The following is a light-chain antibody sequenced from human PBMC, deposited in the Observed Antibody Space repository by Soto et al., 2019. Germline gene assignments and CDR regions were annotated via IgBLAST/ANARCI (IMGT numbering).Light chain of an antibody. CDR2: AAS. V-gene: IGKV3-20*01. Sequence: EIVLTQSPGTRSLSPGDGGSLSSRGSHVVSASSLAWYKQKPGQAPTLVIYAASRRATGIPDRFSGSGSGTDFSLNISRLEPDDSAVYFCQLGGTSPPFTFGQGTKLEI. CDR3: QLGGTSPPFT. J-gene: IGKJ2*01. CDR1: HVVSASS.